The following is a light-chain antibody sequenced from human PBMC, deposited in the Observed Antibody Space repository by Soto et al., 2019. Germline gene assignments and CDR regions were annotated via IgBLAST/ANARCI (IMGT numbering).Light chain of an antibody. J-gene: IGKJ1*01. V-gene: IGKV1-8*01. CDR1: QGISSY. Sequence: AIRMTQSPSSLSASTGDRVTITCRASQGISSYLAWYQQKPGKAPKLLIYAPSTLQSGVPSRFGGSGSGTEFTLTLSFLQSEDFATYYCQQYYSYPRTFGQGTKVEIK. CDR2: APS. CDR3: QQYYSYPRT.